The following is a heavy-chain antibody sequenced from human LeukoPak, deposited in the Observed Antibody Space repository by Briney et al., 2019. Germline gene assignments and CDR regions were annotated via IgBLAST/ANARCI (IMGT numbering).Heavy chain of an antibody. J-gene: IGHJ4*02. V-gene: IGHV3-21*01. CDR2: ISSSSRYI. CDR1: GFTFSNYS. CDR3: ARGHIRYYFDY. Sequence: GGSLRLSCAASGFTFSNYSMNWVRQAPGKGLEWVSSISSSSRYIYYADSVKGRFTISRDNAKNSLYLQMNSLRAEDTAVYYCARGHIRYYFDYWGQGTLVTVSS. D-gene: IGHD3-3*02.